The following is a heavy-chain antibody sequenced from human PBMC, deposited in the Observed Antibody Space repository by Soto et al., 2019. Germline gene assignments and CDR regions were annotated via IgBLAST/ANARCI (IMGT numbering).Heavy chain of an antibody. J-gene: IGHJ6*02. D-gene: IGHD3-22*01. Sequence: PSETLSLTCSYSGGSISSGYWTWIRHPPGQGLEWIGYIYLGGSINYNPSLKSRVIIPVDTAKNHFSLSLSSVTAADTAVYYCARHNYDSSGYYHYYYGMDVWGQGTTVT. V-gene: IGHV4-59*01. CDR1: GGSISSGY. CDR3: ARHNYDSSGYYHYYYGMDV. CDR2: IYLGGSI.